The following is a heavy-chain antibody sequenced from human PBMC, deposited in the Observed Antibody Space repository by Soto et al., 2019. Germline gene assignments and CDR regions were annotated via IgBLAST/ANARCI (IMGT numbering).Heavy chain of an antibody. J-gene: IGHJ6*02. Sequence: PSETLSFTCTVSGDSISSADYYWSWIRQTPGKGLEWIGHIFYSGTTYYNPSLKSRLTISVDTSKNHFSLRLTSVTAADTAVYYCARDLWVEPELYYYGMDVWGQGTTVTVSS. CDR1: GDSISSADYY. CDR3: ARDLWVEPELYYYGMDV. V-gene: IGHV4-30-4*01. CDR2: IFYSGTT. D-gene: IGHD1-1*01.